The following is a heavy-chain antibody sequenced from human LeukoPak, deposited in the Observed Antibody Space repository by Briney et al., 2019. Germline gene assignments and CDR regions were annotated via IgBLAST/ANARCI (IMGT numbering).Heavy chain of an antibody. CDR3: AITREYTFDI. D-gene: IGHD7-27*01. CDR1: EFSASTNY. J-gene: IGHJ3*02. Sequence: GGSLRLSCAASEFSASTNYMSWVRQAPGKGLGWVSFFYSSGTTFYADSVKGRFTISRDNSKNTVFLQMNSLRAEDTAMYYCAITREYTFDIWGQGTVVTVSS. V-gene: IGHV3-53*01. CDR2: FYSSGTT.